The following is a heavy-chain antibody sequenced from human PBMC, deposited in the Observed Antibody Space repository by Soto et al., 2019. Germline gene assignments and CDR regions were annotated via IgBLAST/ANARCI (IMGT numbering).Heavy chain of an antibody. J-gene: IGHJ4*02. Sequence: QVQLQQWGAGLLKPSETLSLTCAVYGGSFSGYYWSWIRQPPGKGLEWIGEINHSGSTNYNPSLKRRVSISVDTSKNPFSLKLSSVTAADPAVYYCARGPRVLVGAKNFDYWGQGTLVTVSS. V-gene: IGHV4-34*01. D-gene: IGHD1-26*01. CDR3: ARGPRVLVGAKNFDY. CDR1: GGSFSGYY. CDR2: INHSGST.